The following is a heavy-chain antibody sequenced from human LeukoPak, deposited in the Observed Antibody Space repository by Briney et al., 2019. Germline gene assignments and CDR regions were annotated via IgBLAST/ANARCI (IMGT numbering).Heavy chain of an antibody. CDR3: ARDLHYYVAMDV. J-gene: IGHJ6*02. Sequence: PGGSLRLSCAASGFTFSSYAMNWVRQAPGKGLEWVSVMSISGGRTYYADSVKGRFTISRDNSKNTLYLQMNSLRAEDTAVYYCARDLHYYVAMDVWGQGTTVTVSS. V-gene: IGHV3-23*01. CDR1: GFTFSSYA. D-gene: IGHD3-10*02. CDR2: MSISGGRT.